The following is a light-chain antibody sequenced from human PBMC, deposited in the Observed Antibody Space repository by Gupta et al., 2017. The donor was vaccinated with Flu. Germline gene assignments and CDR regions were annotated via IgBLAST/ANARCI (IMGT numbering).Light chain of an antibody. CDR1: QDVSSW. J-gene: IGKJ4*01. CDR3: QQANSFPPT. Sequence: PSSVSASVGDRITITCRASQDVSSWVAWYQQKPGTAPKLLIYAASNWQSGVSSRCSGSGSGTDFTLTISSLQPEDFATYYCQQANSFPPTFGGGTKVEIK. CDR2: AAS. V-gene: IGKV1D-12*01.